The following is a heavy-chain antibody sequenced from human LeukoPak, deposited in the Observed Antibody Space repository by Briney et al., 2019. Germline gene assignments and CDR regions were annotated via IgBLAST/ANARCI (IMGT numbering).Heavy chain of an antibody. Sequence: GGSLRLSCAASGSTFSSHGMNWVRQAPGKGLEWVSGISPNGVITYYADSVKGRFTISRDNSKGTVYLQMNSLRPEDTAVYYCAKDDAWLQYGNWGRGTLVTVSS. D-gene: IGHD5-24*01. J-gene: IGHJ4*02. V-gene: IGHV3-23*01. CDR2: ISPNGVIT. CDR1: GSTFSSHG. CDR3: AKDDAWLQYGN.